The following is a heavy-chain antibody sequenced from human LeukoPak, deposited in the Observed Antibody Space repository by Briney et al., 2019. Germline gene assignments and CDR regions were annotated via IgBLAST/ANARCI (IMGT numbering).Heavy chain of an antibody. V-gene: IGHV4-59*08. CDR3: ARHYDSSGYHLSPFDF. CDR1: GDSLSRYY. CDR2: IYYSGST. J-gene: IGHJ4*02. Sequence: PSETLSLTRTVSGDSLSRYYWSWIRQPPGKGLEWIGYIYYSGSTNYNPSLKSRVTISVDTSKKQLSLKLSSVTAADTAVYYCARHYDSSGYHLSPFDFWGRGILVTVSS. D-gene: IGHD3-22*01.